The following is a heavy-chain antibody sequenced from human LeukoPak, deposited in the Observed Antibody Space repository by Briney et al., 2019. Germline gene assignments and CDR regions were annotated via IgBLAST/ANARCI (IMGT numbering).Heavy chain of an antibody. D-gene: IGHD2-15*01. CDR3: AGTSSSYCSGGSCYGKFQT. J-gene: IGHJ1*01. V-gene: IGHV4-59*08. CDR2: IPYTGST. CDR1: GGSISSYY. Sequence: YPSETLSLTCTVSGGSISSYYWSWIRQPPGKGLEWIGYIPYTGSTNHNPSLKSRITISIDTSKNQFSLKLSSVTAADTAVYYCAGTSSSYCSGGSCYGKFQTWGQGTLATVSS.